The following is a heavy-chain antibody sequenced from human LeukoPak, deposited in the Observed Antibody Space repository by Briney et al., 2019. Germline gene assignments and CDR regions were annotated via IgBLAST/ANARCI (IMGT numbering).Heavy chain of an antibody. CDR3: AKVVMIVVVTPYYFDY. Sequence: GGSLRLSCAASGFTFSSYAMSWVRQAPGKGLEWVSAISGSGGSTYYADSVKGRFTISRDNSKNTLYLQMNSLRAEDTAVYYCAKVVMIVVVTPYYFDYWGQGTLVTVSS. V-gene: IGHV3-23*01. J-gene: IGHJ4*02. CDR1: GFTFSSYA. CDR2: ISGSGGST. D-gene: IGHD3-22*01.